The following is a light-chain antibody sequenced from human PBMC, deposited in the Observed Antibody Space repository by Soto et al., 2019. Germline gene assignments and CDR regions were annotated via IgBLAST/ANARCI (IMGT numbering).Light chain of an antibody. J-gene: IGLJ1*01. CDR2: EVS. V-gene: IGLV2-14*02. CDR3: SSYTSSSTSRYV. CDR1: NSDIGNYNI. Sequence: QSALTQPASVSGSPGQSITISCTGSNSDIGNYNIVSWYQQHPDKAPQLIIYEVSNRPSGVSNRFSGSKSGNTASLTISGLQAEDEADYYCSSYTSSSTSRYVFGTGTKVTVL.